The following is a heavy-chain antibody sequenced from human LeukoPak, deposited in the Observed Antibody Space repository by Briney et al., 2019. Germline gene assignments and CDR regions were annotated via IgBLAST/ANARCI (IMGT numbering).Heavy chain of an antibody. V-gene: IGHV3-48*03. Sequence: GGSLRLSCAASGFTFSSYAMSWVRQAPGKGLEWVSYISTSGTTIYYADSVKGRFTISRDNAKNSLFLQMNSLRVEDTAVYHCARPQWTGKGYYGMDVWGQGTTVTVSS. J-gene: IGHJ6*02. CDR1: GFTFSSYA. D-gene: IGHD3/OR15-3a*01. CDR2: ISTSGTTI. CDR3: ARPQWTGKGYYGMDV.